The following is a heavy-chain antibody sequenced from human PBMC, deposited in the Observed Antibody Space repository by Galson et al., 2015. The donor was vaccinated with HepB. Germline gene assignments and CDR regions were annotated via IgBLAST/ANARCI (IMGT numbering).Heavy chain of an antibody. J-gene: IGHJ4*02. CDR1: GGSISNYY. CDR2: IYYSGST. V-gene: IGHV4-59*13. CDR3: ARVGTTITWHHPFDY. D-gene: IGHD5-12*01. Sequence: ETLSLTCTVSGGSISNYYWSWIRQPPGKGLEWIGYIYYSGSTNYNPSLKGRVTVSVDTSKNQFSLKLSSVTAADTAVYYCARVGTTITWHHPFDYWGQGTLVTVSS.